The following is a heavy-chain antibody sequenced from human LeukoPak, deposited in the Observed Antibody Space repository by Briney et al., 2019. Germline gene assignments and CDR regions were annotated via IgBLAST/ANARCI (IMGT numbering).Heavy chain of an antibody. CDR1: GVCVSGGSHY. D-gene: IGHD1-26*01. V-gene: IGHV4-61*01. J-gene: IGHJ5*02. CDR2: IYYSGST. CDR3: ASSGVRAYWFDP. Sequence: SETLSLTCTVSGVCVSGGSHYWSWIRQPPGKGLERIGYIYYSGSTNYNPSLKSRVTISVDTSKNQFSLKLSSVTAADTAVYYCASSGVRAYWFDPWGQGTLVTVSS.